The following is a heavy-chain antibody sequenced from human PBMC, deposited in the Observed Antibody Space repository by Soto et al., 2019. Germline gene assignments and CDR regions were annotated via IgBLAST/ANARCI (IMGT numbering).Heavy chain of an antibody. Sequence: ASVKVSCKASGGTFSSYTISWVRQAPGQGLEWMGRIIPILGIANYAQKFQGRVTITADKSTSTAYMELSSLRSEDTAVYYCARGRTIGDAFDIWGQGTMVTVSS. V-gene: IGHV1-69*02. CDR1: GGTFSSYT. CDR2: IIPILGIA. CDR3: ARGRTIGDAFDI. J-gene: IGHJ3*02. D-gene: IGHD3-9*01.